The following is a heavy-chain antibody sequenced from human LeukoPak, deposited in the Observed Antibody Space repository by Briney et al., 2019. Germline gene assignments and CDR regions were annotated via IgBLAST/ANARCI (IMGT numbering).Heavy chain of an antibody. D-gene: IGHD3-10*01. CDR1: GFTFSSYA. Sequence: PGGSLRLSCAASGFTFSSYAMHWVRQAPCKGLEWVAVISYDGSNKYYADSVKGRFTISRDNSKNTLYLQMNSLRAEDTAVYYCARDPTRGGSGSPDYWGQGTLVTVSS. V-gene: IGHV3-30-3*01. J-gene: IGHJ4*02. CDR3: ARDPTRGGSGSPDY. CDR2: ISYDGSNK.